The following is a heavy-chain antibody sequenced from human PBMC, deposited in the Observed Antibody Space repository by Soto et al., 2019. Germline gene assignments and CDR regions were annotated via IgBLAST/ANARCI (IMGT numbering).Heavy chain of an antibody. CDR3: ARNPLYGSGSYKFDY. Sequence: GASVKVSCKASGYTFTSYAMHWVRQAPRQRLEWMGWINAGNGNTKYSQKFQGRVTITRDTSASTAYMELSSLRSEDTAVYYCARNPLYGSGSYKFDYWGQGTLVTVSS. CDR1: GYTFTSYA. V-gene: IGHV1-3*01. J-gene: IGHJ4*02. D-gene: IGHD3-10*01. CDR2: INAGNGNT.